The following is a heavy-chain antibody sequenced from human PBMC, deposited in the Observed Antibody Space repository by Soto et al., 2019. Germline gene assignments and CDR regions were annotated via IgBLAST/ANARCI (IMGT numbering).Heavy chain of an antibody. CDR1: GYTFTSYD. CDR2: MNPNSGNT. Sequence: QVQLVQSGAEVKKPGASVKVSCKASGYTFTSYDINWVRQATGQGLEWMGWMNPNSGNTGYAQKFQGKVTMPXSTSISTAYMELSSLRSEDTAVYYYAREKSGYYDYWGQGTLVTVSS. J-gene: IGHJ4*02. D-gene: IGHD3-3*01. V-gene: IGHV1-8*01. CDR3: AREKSGYYDY.